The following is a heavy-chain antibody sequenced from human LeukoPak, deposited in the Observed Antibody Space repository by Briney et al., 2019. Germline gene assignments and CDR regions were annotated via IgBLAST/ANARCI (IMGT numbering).Heavy chain of an antibody. J-gene: IGHJ6*03. CDR3: ARASPGFSRIPYYYYYYMDV. V-gene: IGHV4-59*01. Sequence: SETLSLTCTVSGGSISSYYWSWIRQPPGKGLEWIGYIYYSGSTNYNPSLKSRVTISVDTSKNQFSLKLSSVTAADTAVYYCARASPGFSRIPYYYYYYMDVWGKGTTVTVSS. CDR1: GGSISSYY. CDR2: IYYSGST. D-gene: IGHD2-15*01.